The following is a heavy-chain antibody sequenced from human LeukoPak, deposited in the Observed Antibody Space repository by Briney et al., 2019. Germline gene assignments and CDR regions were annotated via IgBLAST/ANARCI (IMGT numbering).Heavy chain of an antibody. CDR1: GFTFGDYA. CDR3: TRFRRGDWFDP. Sequence: GGFLRLSCTASGFTFGDYAMSWFRQAPGKGLEWVGFIRSKAYGGTTEYAASVKGRFTISRDDSKSIAYLQMNSLKTEDTAVYYCTRFRRGDWFDPWGQGTLVTVSS. V-gene: IGHV3-49*03. J-gene: IGHJ5*02. CDR2: IRSKAYGGTT. D-gene: IGHD3-10*01.